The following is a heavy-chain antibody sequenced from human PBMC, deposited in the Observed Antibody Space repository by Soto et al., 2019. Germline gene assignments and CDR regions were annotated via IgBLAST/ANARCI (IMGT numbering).Heavy chain of an antibody. CDR2: INHSGST. V-gene: IGHV4-34*01. Sequence: RSLTCAVYGGSFSGYYWNWIRQPPGKGLEWIGEINHSGSTNYNPSLKSRVTISVDTSKNQFSLKLSSVTAADTAVYYCARARGYSYGGDFDYWGQGTLVTVSS. D-gene: IGHD5-18*01. J-gene: IGHJ4*02. CDR1: GGSFSGYY. CDR3: ARARGYSYGGDFDY.